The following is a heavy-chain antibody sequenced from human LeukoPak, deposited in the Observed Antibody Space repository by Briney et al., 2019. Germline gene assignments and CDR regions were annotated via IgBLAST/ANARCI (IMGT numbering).Heavy chain of an antibody. D-gene: IGHD3-16*02. V-gene: IGHV1-69*04. Sequence: SVKVSCKASGGTFSSYAISWVRQAPGQGLEWMGRIIPILGIANYAQKFQGRVTITADKSTSTAYMELSSLRPEDTAVYYCASGPWERSYLFYWGQGTLVTVSS. J-gene: IGHJ4*02. CDR3: ASGPWERSYLFY. CDR2: IIPILGIA. CDR1: GGTFSSYA.